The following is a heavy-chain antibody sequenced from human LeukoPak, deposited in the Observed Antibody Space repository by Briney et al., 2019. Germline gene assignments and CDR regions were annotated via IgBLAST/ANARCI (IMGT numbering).Heavy chain of an antibody. J-gene: IGHJ4*02. CDR3: ARDRRIQLWPTGDY. D-gene: IGHD5-18*01. CDR2: IYYSGST. CDR1: GGSISSGGYY. V-gene: IGHV4-31*03. Sequence: PSETLSLTCTVSGGSISSGGYYWSWIRQHPGKGLEWIGYIYYSGSTYYNPSLKSRVTISVDTSKNQFSLKLSSVTAADTAVYYCARDRRIQLWPTGDYWGQGTLVTVSS.